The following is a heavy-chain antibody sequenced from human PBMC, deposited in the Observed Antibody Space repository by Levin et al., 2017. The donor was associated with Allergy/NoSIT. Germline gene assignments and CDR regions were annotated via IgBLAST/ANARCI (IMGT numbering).Heavy chain of an antibody. Sequence: WASVKVSCKASGYNFTNYGISWVRQAPGQGLEWMGWISAYNGNTNYAQKFQGRVTMTIQTSTNTAYMELRSLRSDDPAVYYCARVGIDFWGVYQKSWGYMDVWGQGTTVTVSS. J-gene: IGHJ6*03. CDR1: GYNFTNYG. CDR3: ARVGIDFWGVYQKSWGYMDV. CDR2: ISAYNGNT. V-gene: IGHV1-18*01. D-gene: IGHD3-3*01.